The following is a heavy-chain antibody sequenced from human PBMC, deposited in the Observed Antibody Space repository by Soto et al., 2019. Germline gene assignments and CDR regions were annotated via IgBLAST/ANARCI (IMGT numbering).Heavy chain of an antibody. CDR3: AKDRASRSYYDSSGYPHDAFDF. V-gene: IGHV3-7*01. D-gene: IGHD3-22*01. CDR2: INQDGSKK. CDR1: GFTIGAYW. J-gene: IGHJ3*01. Sequence: GGSLRLSCTASGFTIGAYWMSWVRQTSAKGLEWVANINQDGSKKYYLDSVKGRFTISRDNAKNTLYLQMNSLRAEDTAVYYCAKDRASRSYYDSSGYPHDAFDFWGQGTMVTVSS.